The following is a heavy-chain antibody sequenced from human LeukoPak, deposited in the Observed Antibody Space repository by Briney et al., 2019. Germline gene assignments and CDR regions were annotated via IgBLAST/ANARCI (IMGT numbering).Heavy chain of an antibody. CDR3: ARASSSWSSYYFDF. V-gene: IGHV3-30*03. J-gene: IGHJ4*02. CDR2: ISYDGSNK. D-gene: IGHD6-13*01. Sequence: GGSLRLSCSASGFTFSSYGMNWVRQAPGKGLEWVAVISYDGSNKYYADSVKGRFTISRDSSKNTLYLQMNSLRAGDTAVYYCARASSSWSSYYFDFWGQGTLVTVSS. CDR1: GFTFSSYG.